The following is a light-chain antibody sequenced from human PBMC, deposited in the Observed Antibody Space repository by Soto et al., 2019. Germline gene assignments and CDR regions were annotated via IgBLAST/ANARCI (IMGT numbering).Light chain of an antibody. Sequence: QSALTQPASVSGSPGQSIAISCTGTRGDVGGYNYVSWYQLHPGKAPKLLIYDVSNRPSGVSDRVSGSKSGNTASLTISGLQAEDESDYYCSSYTSSSTLLFGGRTKLTVL. CDR1: RGDVGGYNY. CDR3: SSYTSSSTLL. J-gene: IGLJ2*01. CDR2: DVS. V-gene: IGLV2-14*03.